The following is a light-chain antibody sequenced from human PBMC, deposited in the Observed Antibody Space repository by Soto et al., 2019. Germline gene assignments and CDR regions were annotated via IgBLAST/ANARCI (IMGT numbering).Light chain of an antibody. CDR3: QHYNNWPWT. V-gene: IGKV3-15*01. CDR1: QSLSSS. Sequence: DIVLTQSPGIVSLSPGERATLSCRVSQSLSSSFLAWYQQKRGQAPRLLIYGASTRATAIPASFSGSGSGTDFTLTISSLQSEDFAVYYCQHYNNWPWTFGQGTKVEIK. J-gene: IGKJ1*01. CDR2: GAS.